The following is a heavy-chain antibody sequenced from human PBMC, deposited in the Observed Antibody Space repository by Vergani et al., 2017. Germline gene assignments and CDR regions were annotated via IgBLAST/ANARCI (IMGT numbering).Heavy chain of an antibody. CDR2: ISGSGGST. J-gene: IGHJ4*02. V-gene: IGHV3-23*01. CDR3: ARDVSSYYDSSGLDY. D-gene: IGHD3-22*01. Sequence: EVQLLESGGGLVQPGGSLRLSCAASGFTFSSYAMSWVRQAPGKGLEWVSAISGSGGSTYYADSVKGRFTISRDNSKNTLYLQMNSLRAEDTAVYYCARDVSSYYDSSGLDYWGQGTLVTVSS. CDR1: GFTFSSYA.